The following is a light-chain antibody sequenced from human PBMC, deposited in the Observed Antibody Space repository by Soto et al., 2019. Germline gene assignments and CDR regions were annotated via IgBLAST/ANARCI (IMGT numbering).Light chain of an antibody. J-gene: IGKJ1*01. CDR2: DVS. CDR3: QQYSTFWT. CDR1: QSISSW. V-gene: IGKV1-5*01. Sequence: DIQMTQSPSTLSASVGDRVTITCRASQSISSWLAWYQQKPWKAPKLLIYDVSSWESGVPSRFSGSGSGTEFTLTISSLQPDDSATYYCQQYSTFWTFGQGNKVEIK.